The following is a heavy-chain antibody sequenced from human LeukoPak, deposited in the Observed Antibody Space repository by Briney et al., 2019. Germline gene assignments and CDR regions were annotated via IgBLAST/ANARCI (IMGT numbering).Heavy chain of an antibody. CDR2: IRYDGSNK. D-gene: IGHD3-3*01. CDR3: AKNYDFWSGFRYYLDY. CDR1: GFTFSSYG. V-gene: IGHV3-30*02. J-gene: IGHJ4*01. Sequence: SGGSLRLSCAASGFTFSSYGMHWVRQAPGKGLEWVAFIRYDGSNKYYADSVKGRFTISRDNSKNTLYLQMSSLRAEDTAVYYCAKNYDFWSGFRYYLDYWGHGTLVTVSS.